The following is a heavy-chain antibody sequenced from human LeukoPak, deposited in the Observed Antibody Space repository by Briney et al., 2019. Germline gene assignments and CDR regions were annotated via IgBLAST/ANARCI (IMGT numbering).Heavy chain of an antibody. CDR1: GGSFSGYY. Sequence: SETLSLTCAVYGGSFSGYYWSWIRQPPGKGLEWIGEINHSGSTNYNPSHKSRVTISVDTSKNQFSLKLSSVTAADTAVYYCARPKGLMKRAPFDYWGQGTLVTVSS. CDR3: ARPKGLMKRAPFDY. J-gene: IGHJ4*02. D-gene: IGHD2-8*01. V-gene: IGHV4-34*01. CDR2: INHSGST.